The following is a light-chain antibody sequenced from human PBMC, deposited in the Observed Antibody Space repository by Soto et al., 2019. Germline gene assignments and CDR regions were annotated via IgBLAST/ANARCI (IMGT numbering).Light chain of an antibody. CDR3: QQSYYNPT. J-gene: IGKJ1*01. Sequence: DIRMTQSPLSLSASVGDRVTITCRASQSISDYVNWYQQKPGKAPKLLIYDISTLQSGVPSRFSGSGSGTDFTLTISSLQHEDFATYYCQQSYYNPTFGQGTKLEIK. CDR1: QSISDY. V-gene: IGKV1-39*01. CDR2: DIS.